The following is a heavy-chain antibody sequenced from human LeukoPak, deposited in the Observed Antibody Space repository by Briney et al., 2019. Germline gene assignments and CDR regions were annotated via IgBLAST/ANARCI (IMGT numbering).Heavy chain of an antibody. CDR2: INPNSGGT. CDR1: GYTFTGYY. Sequence: ASVKVSCKASGYTFTGYYMHWVRQAPGQGLEWMGWINPNSGGTNYAQKFQDRVTMTRDTSISTAYMELSRLRSDDTAVYYCARDLGWFGELLSYYGMDVWGQGTTVTVSS. V-gene: IGHV1-2*02. CDR3: ARDLGWFGELLSYYGMDV. J-gene: IGHJ6*02. D-gene: IGHD3-10*01.